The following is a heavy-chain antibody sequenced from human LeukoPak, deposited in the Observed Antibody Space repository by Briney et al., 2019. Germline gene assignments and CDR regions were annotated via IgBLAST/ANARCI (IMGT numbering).Heavy chain of an antibody. CDR2: ISAYNGNT. J-gene: IGHJ4*02. Sequence: GASVKVSCKASGYTFTSYGISWVRQAPGQGLEWMGWISAYNGNTNYAQKLQGRVTMTTDTSTSTAYIELRSLRSDDTAVYYCAGDDFWSGFYYFDYWGQGTLVTVSS. CDR1: GYTFTSYG. D-gene: IGHD3-3*01. V-gene: IGHV1-18*01. CDR3: AGDDFWSGFYYFDY.